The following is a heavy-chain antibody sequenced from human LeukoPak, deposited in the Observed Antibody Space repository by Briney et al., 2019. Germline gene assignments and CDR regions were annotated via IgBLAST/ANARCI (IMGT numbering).Heavy chain of an antibody. CDR3: AKDQIPSGAEYYFDY. J-gene: IGHJ4*02. V-gene: IGHV3-23*01. CDR1: GFTFSSYA. CDR2: ISGSGGST. Sequence: GGSLRLSCATSGFTFSSYAMSWVRQAPGKGLEWVSAISGSGGSTYYADSVKGRFTISRDNSKNTLYLQMNSLRAEDTAVYYCAKDQIPSGAEYYFDYWGQGTLVTVSS.